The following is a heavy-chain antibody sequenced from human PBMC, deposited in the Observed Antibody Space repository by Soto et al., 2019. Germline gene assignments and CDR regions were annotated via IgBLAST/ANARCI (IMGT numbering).Heavy chain of an antibody. CDR2: IYYSGST. CDR1: GGSISSYY. D-gene: IGHD7-27*01. CDR3: ARAPPVLTGWYFDY. V-gene: IGHV4-59*01. J-gene: IGHJ4*02. Sequence: QVQLQESGPGLVKPSETLSLTCTVSGGSISSYYWSWIRQPPGKGLEWIGYIYYSGSTNYNPSLKSRVTISVDTSKNQFSLKLSSVTAADTAVHYCARAPPVLTGWYFDYWGQGTLVTVSS.